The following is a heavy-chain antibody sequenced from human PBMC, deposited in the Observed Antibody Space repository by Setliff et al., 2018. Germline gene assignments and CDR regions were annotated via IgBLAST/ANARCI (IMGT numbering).Heavy chain of an antibody. CDR1: GYTFTGYY. V-gene: IGHV1-2*06. CDR2: INPSSGAT. Sequence: GASVKVSCKASGYTFTGYYMYWVRQAPGQGLEWMGRINPSSGATIYAQKFQGRVTMTSDTSISTAYMELGRLRSDDTAMYFCARDGGGDSDAFDIWGQGTMVTV. D-gene: IGHD3-16*01. CDR3: ARDGGGDSDAFDI. J-gene: IGHJ3*02.